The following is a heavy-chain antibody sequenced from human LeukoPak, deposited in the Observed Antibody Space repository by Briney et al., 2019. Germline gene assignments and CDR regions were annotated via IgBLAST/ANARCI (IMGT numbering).Heavy chain of an antibody. CDR3: ARDTYYDILTGDNWFDP. V-gene: IGHV4-59*01. D-gene: IGHD3-9*01. CDR2: IYYSGST. J-gene: IGHJ5*02. CDR1: GGSISSYY. Sequence: PSETLSLTCTVSGGSISSYYWSWIRQPPGKGLEWIGYIYYSGSTNYNPSLKSRVTISVDTSKNQFSLKLSSVTAADTAVYYCARDTYYDILTGDNWFDPWGQGTLVTVSS.